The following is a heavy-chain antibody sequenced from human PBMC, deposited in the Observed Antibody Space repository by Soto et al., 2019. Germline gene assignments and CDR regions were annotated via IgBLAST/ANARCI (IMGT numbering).Heavy chain of an antibody. CDR3: QKGFGASDSPFDS. V-gene: IGHV3-23*01. J-gene: IGHJ4*02. Sequence: PWGSLSLPCASSVFTFRSYPMNSVGHAPGKGPEWVSGTSRSGDSTYYANSVKGRFTISIDNSKNTLYLQVNSLRVEDTAVYYCQKGFGASDSPFDSWGQGTMVTVSS. D-gene: IGHD3-16*01. CDR2: TSRSGDST. CDR1: VFTFRSYP.